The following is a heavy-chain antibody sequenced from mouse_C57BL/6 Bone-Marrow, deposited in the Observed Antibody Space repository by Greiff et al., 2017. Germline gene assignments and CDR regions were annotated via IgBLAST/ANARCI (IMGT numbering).Heavy chain of an antibody. CDR1: CYTFTAYW. Sequence: VQLQQPGTELVKPGSSVKLSCKASCYTFTAYWMHGVKQRPGQGLDWFGTFTLCNGGTTYNEKFKSKATLTVDKSSSTAYMQLSSLTSEDSAVYYCAIVARDYWGQGTTLTVSS. CDR2: FTLCNGGT. D-gene: IGHD1-1*01. J-gene: IGHJ2*01. CDR3: AIVARDY. V-gene: IGHV1-53*01.